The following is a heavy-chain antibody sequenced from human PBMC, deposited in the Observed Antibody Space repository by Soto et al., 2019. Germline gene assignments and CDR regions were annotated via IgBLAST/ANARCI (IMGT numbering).Heavy chain of an antibody. V-gene: IGHV4-39*01. J-gene: IGHJ6*02. Sequence: SEPLSLTCTVSGGSISSSSYYWGWIRQHPGKGLEWIGSIYYSGSTYYNPSLKSRVTISVDTSKNQFSLKLSSVTAADTAVYYCASGAAMVTAFGYGMEVWGQGTTVTVSS. CDR1: GGSISSSSYY. CDR2: IYYSGST. D-gene: IGHD5-18*01. CDR3: ASGAAMVTAFGYGMEV.